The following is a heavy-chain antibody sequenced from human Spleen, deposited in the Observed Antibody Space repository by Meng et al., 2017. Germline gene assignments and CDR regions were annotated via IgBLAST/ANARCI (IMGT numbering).Heavy chain of an antibody. CDR2: ISSNGGST. V-gene: IGHV3-64*01. CDR1: GFTFSSYA. J-gene: IGHJ3*02. D-gene: IGHD1-26*01. Sequence: GGSLRLSCAASGFTFSSYAMHWVRQAPGKGLEYVSAISSNGGSTYYANSVKGRFTISRDNSKNTLYLQMGSLRAEDMAVYYCARDRGVGATRGGGAFDIWGQGTMVTVSS. CDR3: ARDRGVGATRGGGAFDI.